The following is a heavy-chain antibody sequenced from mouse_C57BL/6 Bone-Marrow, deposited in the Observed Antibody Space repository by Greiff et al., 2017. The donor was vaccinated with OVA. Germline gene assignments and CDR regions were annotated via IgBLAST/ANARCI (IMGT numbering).Heavy chain of an antibody. CDR3: ARGYYGSSFYFDY. D-gene: IGHD1-1*01. CDR1: GYTFTDYY. CDR2: IFPGSGST. V-gene: IGHV1-75*01. Sequence: DQLQQSGPELVKPGASVKISCKASGYTFTDYYINWVKQRPGQGLEWIGWIFPGSGSTYYNEKFKGKATLTVDKSSSTAYMLLSSLTSEDSAVYFCARGYYGSSFYFDYWGQGTTLTVSS. J-gene: IGHJ2*01.